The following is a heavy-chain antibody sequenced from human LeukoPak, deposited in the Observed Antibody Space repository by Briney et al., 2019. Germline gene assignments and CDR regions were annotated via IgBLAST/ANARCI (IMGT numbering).Heavy chain of an antibody. V-gene: IGHV3-23*01. CDR3: AKDRGGSSWPLFDY. CDR1: GFTFSSYT. D-gene: IGHD1-26*01. Sequence: GGSLRLSCAASGFTFSSYTISWVRQAPGKGLEWVSSISGSGSSTFHADSVRGRFTISRDNSKSTLSLQMNSLRAEDTAVYYCAKDRGGSSWPLFDYWGQGTLVTVSS. J-gene: IGHJ4*02. CDR2: ISGSGSST.